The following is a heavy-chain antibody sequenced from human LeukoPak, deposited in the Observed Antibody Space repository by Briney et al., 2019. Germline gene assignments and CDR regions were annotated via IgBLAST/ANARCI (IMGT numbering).Heavy chain of an antibody. D-gene: IGHD3-10*01. CDR3: ARISMVRGVNYFDY. CDR2: IYHSGST. CDR1: GGSISSGGYS. J-gene: IGHJ4*02. Sequence: SETLSLTCAVSGGSISSGGYSWSWIRQPPGKGLEWIGYIYHSGSTYYNPSLKSRVTISVDRSKNQFSLKLCSVTAADTAVYYCARISMVRGVNYFDYWGQGTLVTVSS. V-gene: IGHV4-30-2*01.